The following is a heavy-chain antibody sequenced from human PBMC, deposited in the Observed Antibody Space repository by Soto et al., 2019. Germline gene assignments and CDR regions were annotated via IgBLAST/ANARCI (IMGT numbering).Heavy chain of an antibody. CDR1: GGIFITYA. V-gene: IGHV1-69*01. J-gene: IGHJ4*02. CDR3: ARDRDDYGSGNYYNRMDF. CDR2: IIPIFGTP. Sequence: QVQLVQSGAEVKKPGSSVKVSCKASGGIFITYAISWLRQAPGQGLEWMGGIIPIFGTPNYARRVQGRVTITADESTTTSYMELRRLQSEATAVYYCARDRDDYGSGNYYNRMDFWGQGTLVTVSS. D-gene: IGHD3-10*01.